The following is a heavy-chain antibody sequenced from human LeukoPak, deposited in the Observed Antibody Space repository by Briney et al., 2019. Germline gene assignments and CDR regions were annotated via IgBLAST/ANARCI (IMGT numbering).Heavy chain of an antibody. J-gene: IGHJ4*02. CDR1: GFTFSRYA. D-gene: IGHD3-22*01. V-gene: IGHV3-23*01. Sequence: PGRTLRLSCAASGFTFSRYAMTWVRHAPGKGLEWVIAISGSGGGTNSAESVKGRVTISRDKSKNTLYLQMNSLRAEDTAVYYCAKVLLPQYYDTSGYYLDDWGQGTLVTVSS. CDR2: ISGSGGGT. CDR3: AKVLLPQYYDTSGYYLDD.